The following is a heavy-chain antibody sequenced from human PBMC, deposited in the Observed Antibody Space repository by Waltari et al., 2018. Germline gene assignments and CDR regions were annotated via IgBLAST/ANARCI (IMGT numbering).Heavy chain of an antibody. CDR3: ARDQVGSSSWYGVWFDP. CDR2: MWHGGST. J-gene: IGHJ5*02. Sequence: QVQLQESGPGRVKPSETLSVTCPGSGDSIRSNYYWGWIRQPPGKGLEWIGTMWHGGSTYYTPSLKSRVSISMDTSKNQFSLKLNSVTAADTAVYYCARDQVGSSSWYGVWFDPWGQGTLVTVSS. V-gene: IGHV4-38-2*02. CDR1: GDSIRSNYY. D-gene: IGHD6-13*01.